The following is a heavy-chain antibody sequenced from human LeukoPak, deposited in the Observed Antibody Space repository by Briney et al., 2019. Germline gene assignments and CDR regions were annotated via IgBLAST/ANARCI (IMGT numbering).Heavy chain of an antibody. Sequence: GESLKISCKASGYSFANYWIGWVRQTPGKGLEWMGIIYPDDSDVKYSPSFQGQVTISADRSFNTAYLQWRSLKASDTAMYYCARVYDAWSGFSQYYLDYWGQGTLVTVSS. CDR1: GYSFANYW. D-gene: IGHD3-3*01. CDR2: IYPDDSDV. J-gene: IGHJ4*02. CDR3: ARVYDAWSGFSQYYLDY. V-gene: IGHV5-51*01.